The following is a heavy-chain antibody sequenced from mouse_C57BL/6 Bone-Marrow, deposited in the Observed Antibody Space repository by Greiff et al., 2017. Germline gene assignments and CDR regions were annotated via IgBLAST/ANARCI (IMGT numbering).Heavy chain of an antibody. V-gene: IGHV3-6*01. CDR3: ARGGYYGSAWFAY. CDR2: ISYGGST. Sequence: ESGPGLVKPSQSLSLTCSVTGYSFTSGYYWNWIRQPPGNKPEWLGHISYGGSTNYTPTLKNRISITRDTSKNQFFLKLNSVTSEDTATYYCARGGYYGSAWFAYWGQGTLVTVSA. D-gene: IGHD1-1*01. CDR1: GYSFTSGYY. J-gene: IGHJ3*01.